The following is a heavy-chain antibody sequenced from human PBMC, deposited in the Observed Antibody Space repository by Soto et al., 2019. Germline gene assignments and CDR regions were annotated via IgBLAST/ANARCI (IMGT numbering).Heavy chain of an antibody. CDR1: GYSFTSYW. CDR2: IYPGDSDT. J-gene: IGHJ6*02. D-gene: IGHD2-2*01. CDR3: ARLSKIPAAYHYYYYYGMDV. V-gene: IGHV5-51*01. Sequence: GESLKISCKGSGYSFTSYWIGWVRQMPGKXLEWMGIIYPGDSDTRYSPSFQGQVTISADKSISTAYLQWSSLKASDTAMYYCARLSKIPAAYHYYYYYGMDVWGQGTTVTVSS.